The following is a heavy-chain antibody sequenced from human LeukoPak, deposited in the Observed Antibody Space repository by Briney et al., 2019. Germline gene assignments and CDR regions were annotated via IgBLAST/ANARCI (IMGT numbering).Heavy chain of an antibody. CDR1: GYSFTTYW. J-gene: IGHJ5*02. D-gene: IGHD3-22*01. Sequence: GESLKISCKGSGYSFTTYWIGWVRQMPGKGLEGMGIIYPGDSDTTYSPSFRGQVTISVDKSISTAYLQWSSLKASDTAMYYCARQRDDAYDSSGYFGAWGQGTLVTVSS. CDR3: ARQRDDAYDSSGYFGA. V-gene: IGHV5-51*01. CDR2: IYPGDSDT.